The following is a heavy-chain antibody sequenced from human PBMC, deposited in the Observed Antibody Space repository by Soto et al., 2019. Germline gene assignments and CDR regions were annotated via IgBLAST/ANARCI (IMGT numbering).Heavy chain of an antibody. Sequence: GGSLRLSCAASGFTFSSYAMHWVRQAPGKGLEWVAVISYDGSNKYYADSVRGRFTISRDNSKNTLYLQMNSLRAEDTAVYYCARGRWELLLSRVDWFDPWGQGTLVTVSS. CDR3: ARGRWELLLSRVDWFDP. V-gene: IGHV3-30-3*01. CDR1: GFTFSSYA. CDR2: ISYDGSNK. D-gene: IGHD1-26*01. J-gene: IGHJ5*02.